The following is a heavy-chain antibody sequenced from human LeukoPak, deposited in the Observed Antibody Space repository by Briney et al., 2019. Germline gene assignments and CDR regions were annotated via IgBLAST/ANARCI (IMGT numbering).Heavy chain of an antibody. V-gene: IGHV4-34*01. J-gene: IGHJ5*02. CDR3: ARPPHCSSTSCQRNWFDP. Sequence: PSETLSLTCAVYGGSFSGYYWSWIRQPPGKGLEWIGEINHSGSTNYNPSLKSRVTISVDTSKNQFSLKLSSVTAADTAVYYCARPPHCSSTSCQRNWFDPWGQGTLVTVSS. CDR2: INHSGST. CDR1: GGSFSGYY. D-gene: IGHD2-2*01.